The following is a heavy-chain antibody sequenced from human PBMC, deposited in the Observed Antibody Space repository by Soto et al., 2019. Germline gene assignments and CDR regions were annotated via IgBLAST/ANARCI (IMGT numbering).Heavy chain of an antibody. CDR2: ISRDGSYI. CDR1: GFTFSRHT. Sequence: GGSLRLSCAASGFTFSRHTVHWVRLTPGRGLEWVLAISRDGSYIYYTDSVKGRFTVSRDNSKNTVFVQMNRLIPDDTALYFCARTRNGGVADSFDSWGQGTRVTVSS. J-gene: IGHJ5*01. D-gene: IGHD3-3*01. V-gene: IGHV3-30*04. CDR3: ARTRNGGVADSFDS.